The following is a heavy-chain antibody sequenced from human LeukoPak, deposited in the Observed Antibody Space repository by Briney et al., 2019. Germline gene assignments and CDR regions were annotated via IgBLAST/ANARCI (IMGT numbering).Heavy chain of an antibody. D-gene: IGHD2-2*01. J-gene: IGHJ4*02. CDR2: IRSKANSYAT. CDR3: SSGGYCTSTSCYGEN. CDR1: GFTFSGSA. Sequence: GGSLRLSCATAGFTFSGSAMHWVRQASGKGLEWVGRIRSKANSYATAYAASVKGRFTISRDDSKNTAYLQMNSLKTEDTAVYFCSSGGYCTSTSCYGENWGQGTLVTVSS. V-gene: IGHV3-73*01.